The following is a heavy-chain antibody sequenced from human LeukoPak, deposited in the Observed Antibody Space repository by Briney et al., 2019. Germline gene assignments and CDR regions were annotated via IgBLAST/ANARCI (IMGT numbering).Heavy chain of an antibody. V-gene: IGHV4-4*07. CDR2: IYTSGST. CDR3: ARTITVAGKYYFDY. CDR1: GGSISSHC. D-gene: IGHD6-19*01. J-gene: IGHJ4*02. Sequence: SETLSLTCTVSGGSISSHCWSWIRQPAGKGLEWLGRIYTSGSTNYNPSLKSRVTISVDTSKNQFSLTLSSVTAADTAVYYCARTITVAGKYYFDYWGQGTLVTVSS.